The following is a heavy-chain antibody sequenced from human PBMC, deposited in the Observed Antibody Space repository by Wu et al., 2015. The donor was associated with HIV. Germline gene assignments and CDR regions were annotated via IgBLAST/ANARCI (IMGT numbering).Heavy chain of an antibody. CDR3: ARERGHIPYFDY. Sequence: QVQLVQSGAEVKKPGASVKVSCKASGYTFTSYDISWVRQAPGQGLEWMGRIIPIFGTANYAQKFQGRVTITADESTSTAYMELSSLRSEDTAVYYCARERGHIPYFDYWGQGTLVTVSS. J-gene: IGHJ4*02. CDR2: IIPIFGTA. D-gene: IGHD2-2*02. CDR1: GYTFTSYD. V-gene: IGHV1-69*18.